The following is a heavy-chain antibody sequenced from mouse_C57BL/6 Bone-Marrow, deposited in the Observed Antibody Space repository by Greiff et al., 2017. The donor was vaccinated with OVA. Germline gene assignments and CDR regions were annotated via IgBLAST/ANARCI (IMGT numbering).Heavy chain of an antibody. J-gene: IGHJ1*03. Sequence: EVQRVESGPGMVKPSQSLSLTCTVTGYSITSGYDWHWIRHFPGNKLEWMGYISYSGSTNYNPSLKSRISITHDTSKNHFFLKLNSVTTEDTATYYCARESSYDWYFDVWGTGTTVTVSS. CDR3: ARESSYDWYFDV. V-gene: IGHV3-1*01. CDR1: GYSITSGYD. D-gene: IGHD1-1*01. CDR2: ISYSGST.